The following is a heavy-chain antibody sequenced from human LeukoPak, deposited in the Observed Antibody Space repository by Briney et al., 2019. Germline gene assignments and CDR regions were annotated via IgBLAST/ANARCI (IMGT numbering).Heavy chain of an antibody. CDR3: ARQAVRGSSKSGFDY. Sequence: ETLSLTCTVSGGSISTTRFYWGWIRQPPGKGLDWIASIFSSGTTFYNPPLNSRATISVDTSKNQFSLKLRSVTAADTAVYYCARQAVRGSSKSGFDYWGQGMLVTVSS. CDR1: GGSISTTRFY. J-gene: IGHJ4*02. CDR2: IFSSGTT. D-gene: IGHD3-10*01. V-gene: IGHV4-39*01.